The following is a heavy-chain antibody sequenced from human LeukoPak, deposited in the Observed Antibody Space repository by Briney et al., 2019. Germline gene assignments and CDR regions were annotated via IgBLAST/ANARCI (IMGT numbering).Heavy chain of an antibody. Sequence: PGGSLRLSCAASGFTVSSNYMSWVRQAPGQGLEWVSIIYSGGSTYYTDSVRGRFIISRDISKNTLYLQMNSLRAEDTAVYYCARVGDCGRASCYAIVYWGQGTLVSVSS. CDR3: ARVGDCGRASCYAIVY. CDR2: IYSGGST. V-gene: IGHV3-66*01. J-gene: IGHJ4*02. D-gene: IGHD2-2*01. CDR1: GFTVSSNY.